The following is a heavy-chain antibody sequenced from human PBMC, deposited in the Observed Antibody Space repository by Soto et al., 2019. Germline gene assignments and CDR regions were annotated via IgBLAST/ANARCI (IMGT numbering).Heavy chain of an antibody. CDR1: GFTFSTYA. D-gene: IGHD2-2*01. CDR2: ISYDGSNK. V-gene: IGHV3-30-3*01. CDR3: ARSPSAANDWWFDP. Sequence: QVQLVESGGGVVQPGRSLRLSCAASGFTFSTYAMHWVRQAPGTGLEWVAIISYDGSNKYYADSVKGRFTISRDNSKNTLYLQMNSLRAEDTAVYYCARSPSAANDWWFDPWGQGTLVTVSS. J-gene: IGHJ5*02.